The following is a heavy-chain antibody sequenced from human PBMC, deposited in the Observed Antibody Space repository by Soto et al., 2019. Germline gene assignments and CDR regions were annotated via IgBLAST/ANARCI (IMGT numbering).Heavy chain of an antibody. CDR2: IRNKANSYAT. D-gene: IGHD2-15*01. J-gene: IGHJ4*02. Sequence: GGSLRLSCAASGFTFSGSAMHWVRQASGKGLEWVGRIRNKANSYATAYAASVKGRLTISRDDSKNTAYLQMNSLKTEDTAVYFCTSHSPEDMIRNWGQGTPVTVSS. CDR3: TSHSPEDMIRN. CDR1: GFTFSGSA. V-gene: IGHV3-73*01.